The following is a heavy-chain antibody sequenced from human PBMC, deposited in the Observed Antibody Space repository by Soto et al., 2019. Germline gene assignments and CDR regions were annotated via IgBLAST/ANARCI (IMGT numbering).Heavy chain of an antibody. V-gene: IGHV2-5*02. Sequence: SGPTLVNPTQTLTLTCTFSGLSVRTSEVGPGWVRQPPGKALEWLAHIYWDDDKRYSPSLKNRLTITKDTSKNQVVLTMTNMDPGKTAKFNGAHRGKNSARDVWAKGITVPVPS. CDR3: AHRGKNSARDV. D-gene: IGHD2-21*01. CDR2: IYWDDDK. J-gene: IGHJ6*03. CDR1: GLSVRTSEVG.